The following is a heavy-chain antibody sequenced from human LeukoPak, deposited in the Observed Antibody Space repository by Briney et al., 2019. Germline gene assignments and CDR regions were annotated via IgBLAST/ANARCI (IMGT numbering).Heavy chain of an antibody. D-gene: IGHD2-15*01. J-gene: IGHJ4*02. CDR3: ARGYCSGGSCYLGDY. Sequence: GGSLRLSCAASGFTFHNYALSWVRQAPGKGLEWVSVMYSSGNTYYADSVKGRFTISRDNSKNTLYLQMNSLRAEDTAVYYCARGYCSGGSCYLGDYWGQGTLVTVSS. V-gene: IGHV3-53*01. CDR1: GFTFHNYA. CDR2: MYSSGNT.